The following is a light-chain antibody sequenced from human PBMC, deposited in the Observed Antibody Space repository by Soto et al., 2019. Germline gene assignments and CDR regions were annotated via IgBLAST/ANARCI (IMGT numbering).Light chain of an antibody. Sequence: QSVLSQPPSVSASPGQRVTISCSGISSNIGGNSVSWYQQLPGTAPKLLIYDDDQRPSGIPDRFSGSKSGTSATLGITGFQTGDEADYYCGSWDSSLSAYVFGTGTKVTVL. CDR2: DDD. CDR1: SSNIGGNS. CDR3: GSWDSSLSAYV. V-gene: IGLV1-51*01. J-gene: IGLJ1*01.